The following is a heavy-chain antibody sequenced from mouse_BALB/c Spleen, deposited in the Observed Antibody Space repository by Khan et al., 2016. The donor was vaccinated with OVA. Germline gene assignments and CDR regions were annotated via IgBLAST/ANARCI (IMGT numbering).Heavy chain of an antibody. CDR3: ARNREPDYFDY. CDR1: GFSLTSYG. J-gene: IGHJ2*01. CDR2: IWAGGST. Sequence: VELVESGPGLVAPSQSLSITCTVSGFSLTSYGVHWVRQPPGKGLEWLGVIWAGGSTNYNSPLMSRLSISKDNSKSQVFLKMNSLQTDDTAMYFCARNREPDYFDYWGQGTTLTVSS. V-gene: IGHV2-9*02.